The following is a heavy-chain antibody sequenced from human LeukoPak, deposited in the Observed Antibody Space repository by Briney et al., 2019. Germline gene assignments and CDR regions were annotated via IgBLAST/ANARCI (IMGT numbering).Heavy chain of an antibody. CDR1: GYTFTSFD. D-gene: IGHD6-13*01. J-gene: IGHJ4*02. Sequence: ASVKVSCTASGYTFTSFDINWVRQAPGQGLEWMGWMNPNSGKTGYARKFQGRVTMTKNTSISTAYMEVSSLGYEDTAIYYCARGRPGLASAGTYDFWGQGTLITVSS. CDR3: ARGRPGLASAGTYDF. V-gene: IGHV1-8*01. CDR2: MNPNSGKT.